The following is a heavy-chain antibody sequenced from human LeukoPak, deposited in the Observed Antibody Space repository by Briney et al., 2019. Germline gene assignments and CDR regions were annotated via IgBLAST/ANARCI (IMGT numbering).Heavy chain of an antibody. CDR1: GGSTSSSSHY. D-gene: IGHD6-13*01. CDR2: IYYSGST. V-gene: IGHV4-39*01. Sequence: PSETLSLTCSVSGGSTSSSSHYWDWIRQPPGEGLEWIGSIYYSGSTYYNPSLKSRVTISVDTSKNQFSLKLSSVTAADTAVYYCASLYSSSWYLGYWGQGTLVTVSS. J-gene: IGHJ4*02. CDR3: ASLYSSSWYLGY.